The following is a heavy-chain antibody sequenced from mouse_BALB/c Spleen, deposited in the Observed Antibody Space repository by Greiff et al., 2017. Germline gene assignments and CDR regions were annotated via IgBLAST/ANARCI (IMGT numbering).Heavy chain of an antibody. J-gene: IGHJ4*01. V-gene: IGHV5-12-2*01. CDR3: ARRHFEGAMDY. D-gene: IGHD6-1*01. CDR2: ISNGGGST. Sequence: DVMLVESGGGLVQPGGSLKLSCAASGFTFSSYTMSWVRQTPEKRLEWVAYISNGGGSTYYPDTVKGRFTISRDNAKNTLYLQMSSLKSEDTAMYYCARRHFEGAMDYWGQGTSVTVSS. CDR1: GFTFSSYT.